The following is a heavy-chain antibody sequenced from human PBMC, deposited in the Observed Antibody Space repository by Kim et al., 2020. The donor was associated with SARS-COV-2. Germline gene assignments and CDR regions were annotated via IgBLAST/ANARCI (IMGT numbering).Heavy chain of an antibody. CDR1: GGSISSYY. D-gene: IGHD6-6*01. CDR2: IYYSGST. CDR3: ARENEARTMFDY. J-gene: IGHJ4*02. Sequence: SETLSLTCTVSGGSISSYYWSWIRQPPGKGLEWIGYIYYSGSTNYNPSLKSRVTISVDTSKNQFSLKLSSVTAADTAVYYCARENEARTMFDYWGQGTLVTVSS. V-gene: IGHV4-59*01.